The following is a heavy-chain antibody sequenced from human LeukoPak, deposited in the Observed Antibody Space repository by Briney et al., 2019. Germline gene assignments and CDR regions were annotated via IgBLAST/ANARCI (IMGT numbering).Heavy chain of an antibody. D-gene: IGHD3-16*01. Sequence: SETLSLTCAVYGGSFSGYYWSWIRQPPGKGLEWIGEINHSGSTSYSPSLRSRVTISVDTSKNQFSLKLSSVTAADTAVYYCAREISQKGAHYMDVWGKGTTVTISS. CDR3: AREISQKGAHYMDV. CDR1: GGSFSGYY. V-gene: IGHV4-34*01. J-gene: IGHJ6*03. CDR2: INHSGST.